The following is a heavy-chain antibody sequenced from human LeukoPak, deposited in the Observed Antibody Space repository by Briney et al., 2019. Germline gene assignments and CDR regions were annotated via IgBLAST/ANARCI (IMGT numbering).Heavy chain of an antibody. D-gene: IGHD6-6*01. Sequence: PSETLSLTCTVSGGSISSYYWGWIRQPPGKGLEWIGSIYYSGSTYYNPSLKSRVTISVDTSKNQFSLKLSSVTAADTAVYYCARVLGHPSSSSPGYGIFDYWGQGTLVTASS. CDR2: IYYSGST. J-gene: IGHJ4*02. CDR1: GGSISSYY. CDR3: ARVLGHPSSSSPGYGIFDY. V-gene: IGHV4-39*07.